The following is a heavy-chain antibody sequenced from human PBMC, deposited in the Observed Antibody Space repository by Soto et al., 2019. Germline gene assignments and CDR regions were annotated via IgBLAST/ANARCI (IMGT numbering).Heavy chain of an antibody. CDR1: GFTLSSYA. D-gene: IGHD6-6*01. J-gene: IGHJ4*02. Sequence: PGGSLNLACAASGFTLSSYAVSWVRQAPRRGLEWVSTISGSGGSTYYADSVKGRFTISRDNSKNTLYLQMNSLRVEDTAVYYCAKDYSSSSDYWGQGTLVTVSS. CDR2: ISGSGGST. CDR3: AKDYSSSSDY. V-gene: IGHV3-23*01.